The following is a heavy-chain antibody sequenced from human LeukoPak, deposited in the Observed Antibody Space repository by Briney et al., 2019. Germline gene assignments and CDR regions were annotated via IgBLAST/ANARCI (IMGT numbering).Heavy chain of an antibody. V-gene: IGHV1-18*01. D-gene: IGHD3-3*01. CDR3: ASPRGSRGTYDFWSGYDNYFDP. CDR2: ISAYNGNT. CDR1: GYTFNSYG. J-gene: IGHJ5*02. Sequence: ASVKVSCKTSGYTFNSYGVSWVRQAPGQGPEWMGWISAYNGNTSYAKKLQGRLTLTTDTSMSTVYMELRSLRSDDTAIYYCASPRGSRGTYDFWSGYDNYFDPWGQGTLVTVSS.